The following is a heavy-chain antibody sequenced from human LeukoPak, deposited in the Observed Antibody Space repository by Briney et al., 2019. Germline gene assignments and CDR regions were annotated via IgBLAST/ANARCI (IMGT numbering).Heavy chain of an antibody. D-gene: IGHD4-17*01. CDR3: ARQLYGSDY. Sequence: SETLSLTCAVSGVSFSTYYWSWIRQSQEKVLEWIGEVNHSGYTNYNPSLKSRVTISVDTSKNQFSLKLSSVTAADTAVYYCARQLYGSDYWGQGTLVTVSS. CDR2: VNHSGYT. CDR1: GVSFSTYY. J-gene: IGHJ4*02. V-gene: IGHV4-34*01.